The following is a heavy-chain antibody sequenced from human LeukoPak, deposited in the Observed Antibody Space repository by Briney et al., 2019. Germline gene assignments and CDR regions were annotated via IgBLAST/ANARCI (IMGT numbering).Heavy chain of an antibody. V-gene: IGHV4-39*01. CDR2: VYYSGST. D-gene: IGHD6-19*01. CDR1: GGSIGSNIYY. J-gene: IGHJ4*02. Sequence: SETLSLTCSVSGGSIGSNIYYWAWIRQPPGKGLEWIGSVYYSGSTYYNSSLKSRVTISVDTSKSQFSLKLSSVTAADTAVYYCARHGGESSDWMGFDYWGQGTLVTVSS. CDR3: ARHGGESSDWMGFDY.